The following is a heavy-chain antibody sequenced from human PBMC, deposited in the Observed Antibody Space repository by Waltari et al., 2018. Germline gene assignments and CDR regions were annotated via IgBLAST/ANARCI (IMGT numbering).Heavy chain of an antibody. CDR3: AREQWELPKYYYYGMDV. CDR1: GGSISSSSYY. D-gene: IGHD1-26*01. J-gene: IGHJ6*02. CDR2: IYYSGST. Sequence: QLQLQESGPGLVKPSETLSLTCTVSGGSISSSSYYWGWIRQPPGKGLEWIGSIYYSGSTYYNPSLKGRVTIAVDTSKNQFSLKLSSVTAADTAVYYCAREQWELPKYYYYGMDVWGQGTTVTVSS. V-gene: IGHV4-39*07.